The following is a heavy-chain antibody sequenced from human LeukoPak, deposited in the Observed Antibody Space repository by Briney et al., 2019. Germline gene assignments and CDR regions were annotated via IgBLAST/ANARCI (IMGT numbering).Heavy chain of an antibody. J-gene: IGHJ4*02. V-gene: IGHV4-4*07. CDR1: GGSISSYY. CDR2: IYTSGST. CDR3: ARGGSYGTIFGVVIGFVAYFDY. Sequence: PSETLSLTCTVSGGSISSYYWSWIRQPAGKGLEWIGRIYTSGSTNYNPSLKSRVTISVDTSKNQFSLKLSSVTAADTAVYYCARGGSYGTIFGVVIGFVAYFDYWGQGTLVTVSS. D-gene: IGHD3-3*01.